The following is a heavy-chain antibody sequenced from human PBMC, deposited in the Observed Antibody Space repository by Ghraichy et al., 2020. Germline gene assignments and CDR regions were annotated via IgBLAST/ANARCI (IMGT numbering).Heavy chain of an antibody. CDR2: IKQDGSEK. Sequence: GGSLRLSCAASGFTFSSYWMRWVRQAPGKGLEWVANIKQDGSEKYYVDSVKGRFTISRDNAKNSLYLQMNSLRAEDTAVYYCARDQTILRYFDWLKNSAEYFQHWGQGTLVTVSS. V-gene: IGHV3-7*03. D-gene: IGHD3-9*01. CDR3: ARDQTILRYFDWLKNSAEYFQH. CDR1: GFTFSSYW. J-gene: IGHJ1*01.